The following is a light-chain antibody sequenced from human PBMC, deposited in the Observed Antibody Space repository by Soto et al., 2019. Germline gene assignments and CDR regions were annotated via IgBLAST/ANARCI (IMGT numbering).Light chain of an antibody. J-gene: IGKJ1*01. V-gene: IGKV3-15*01. CDR1: QSVYNN. CDR3: QQYTTSSWT. Sequence: EIVMTQSPATLSVSPGERATLSCRASQSVYNNLAWYQQKPGQAPRLLIYDASTRATVIPARFSGSGSGTDFTLTISRLEPEDFAVYYCQQYTTSSWTFGQGTKVDIK. CDR2: DAS.